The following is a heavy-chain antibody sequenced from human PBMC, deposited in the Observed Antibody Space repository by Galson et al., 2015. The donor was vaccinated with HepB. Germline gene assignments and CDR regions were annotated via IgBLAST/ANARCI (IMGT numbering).Heavy chain of an antibody. D-gene: IGHD1-26*01. Sequence: SLRLSCAASGFTFSSYSMNWVRQAPGKGLEWVSYISSSSTIYYADSVKGRFTISRDNSKNTLYLQMNSLRAEDTAVYYCARQTVGSYNWFDPWGQGTLVTVSS. J-gene: IGHJ5*02. CDR3: ARQTVGSYNWFDP. CDR1: GFTFSSYS. V-gene: IGHV3-48*01. CDR2: ISSSSTI.